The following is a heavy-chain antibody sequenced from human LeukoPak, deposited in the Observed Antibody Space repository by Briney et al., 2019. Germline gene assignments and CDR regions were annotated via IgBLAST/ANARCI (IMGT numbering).Heavy chain of an antibody. CDR1: GFTVSSNY. V-gene: IGHV3-66*02. Sequence: GGSLRLSCAASGFTVSSNYMSWVRQAPGKELEWVSVIYSGGSTYYADSVKSRFTISRDNSKNTLYLQMNSLRAEDTAVYYCARFIRTPRWGQGTLVTVSS. CDR2: IYSGGST. J-gene: IGHJ4*02. D-gene: IGHD3-16*01. CDR3: ARFIRTPR.